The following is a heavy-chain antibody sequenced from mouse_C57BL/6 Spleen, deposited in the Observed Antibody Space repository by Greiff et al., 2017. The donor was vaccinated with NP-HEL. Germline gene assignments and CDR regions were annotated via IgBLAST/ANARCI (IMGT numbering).Heavy chain of an antibody. Sequence: EVKLMESGGGLVKPGGSLKLSCAASGFTFSDYGMHWVRQAPEKGLEWVAYISSGSSTIYYADTVKGRFTISRDNAKNTLFLQMTSLRSEDTAMYYCARPLYYDYGLDYWGQGTTLTVSS. CDR1: GFTFSDYG. CDR2: ISSGSSTI. D-gene: IGHD2-4*01. J-gene: IGHJ2*01. V-gene: IGHV5-17*01. CDR3: ARPLYYDYGLDY.